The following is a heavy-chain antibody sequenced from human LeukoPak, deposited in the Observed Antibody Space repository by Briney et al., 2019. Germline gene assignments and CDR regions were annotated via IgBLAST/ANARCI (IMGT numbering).Heavy chain of an antibody. D-gene: IGHD3-22*01. CDR1: GFTFDDHA. V-gene: IGHV3-9*01. J-gene: IGHJ4*02. CDR3: AKDIYYYDSSGAIDY. Sequence: GGSLRLSCAASGFTFDDHAMHWVRQVPGKGLEWVSGISWIGDSIAYADSVKGRFTISRENDKNSLYLQMNSLRAEDTALYYCAKDIYYYDSSGAIDYWGQGTLVTVSS. CDR2: ISWIGDSI.